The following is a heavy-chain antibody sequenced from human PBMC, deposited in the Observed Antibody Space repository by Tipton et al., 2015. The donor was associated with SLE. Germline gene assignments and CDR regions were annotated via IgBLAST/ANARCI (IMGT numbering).Heavy chain of an antibody. J-gene: IGHJ3*02. D-gene: IGHD3-22*01. CDR2: RYYSGST. CDR1: GGSISSSSYY. CDR3: ARPRSGYADDAFDI. V-gene: IGHV4-39*01. Sequence: LRLSCTVSGGSISSSSYYWGWIRQPPGKGLEWIGSRYYSGSTYYNPSLKSRVTISVDTSKNQFSLKLSSVTAADTAVYYCARPRSGYADDAFDIWGQGTMVTVSS.